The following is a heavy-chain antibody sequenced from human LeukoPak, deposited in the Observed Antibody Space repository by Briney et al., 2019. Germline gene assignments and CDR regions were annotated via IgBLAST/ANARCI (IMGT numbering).Heavy chain of an antibody. CDR3: ARGSRYCSSISCYKYYYAMDV. J-gene: IGHJ6*02. V-gene: IGHV4-34*01. D-gene: IGHD2-2*02. CDR1: GGSFSDSY. Sequence: PSETLSLTCAVSGGSFSDSYWSWIRQPPGKGLEWIGEINHSGSTNFKSSLKSRVTISVDTSKNQFSLKLSSVTAADTAVYFCARGSRYCSSISCYKYYYAMDVWGQGTTVTVSS. CDR2: INHSGST.